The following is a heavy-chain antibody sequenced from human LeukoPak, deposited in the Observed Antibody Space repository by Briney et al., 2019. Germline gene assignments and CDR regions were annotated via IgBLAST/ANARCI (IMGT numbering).Heavy chain of an antibody. CDR1: GGSISSYY. D-gene: IGHD3-16*01. CDR3: ARDYIRVLDP. V-gene: IGHV4-59*12. Sequence: SETLSLTCTVSGGSISSYYWSWIRQPPGKGLEWIGYIYHSGSTYYNPSLKSRVTISVDRSKNQFSLKLSSVTAADTAVYYCARDYIRVLDPWGQGTLVTVSS. J-gene: IGHJ5*02. CDR2: IYHSGST.